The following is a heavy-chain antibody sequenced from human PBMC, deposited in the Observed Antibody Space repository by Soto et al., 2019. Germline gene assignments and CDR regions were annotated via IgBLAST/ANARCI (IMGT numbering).Heavy chain of an antibody. Sequence: QVQLQQWGAGLLKPSETLSLTCAVYGGSFSGYYWSWIRQPPGKGLEWIGEINHSGSTNYNPSLKSRVTISVDTSKNQFSLKLSSVTAADTAVYYCASERRSTVTRYYYGMDVWGQGTTVTVSS. CDR2: INHSGST. J-gene: IGHJ6*02. CDR3: ASERRSTVTRYYYGMDV. D-gene: IGHD4-17*01. V-gene: IGHV4-34*01. CDR1: GGSFSGYY.